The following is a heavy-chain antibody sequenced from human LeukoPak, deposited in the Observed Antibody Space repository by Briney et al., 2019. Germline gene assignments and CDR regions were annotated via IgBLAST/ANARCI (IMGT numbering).Heavy chain of an antibody. V-gene: IGHV3-7*01. CDR1: GFTFSSYW. CDR3: AREPFWSGSAYYFDY. Sequence: GGSLRLSCAASGFTFSSYWMSWVRQAPGKGLEWVANIKQDGSEKYYVDSVKGRFTISRDNAKDSLYLQMNSLRAEDTAVYYCAREPFWSGSAYYFDYWGQGTLVTVSS. CDR2: IKQDGSEK. J-gene: IGHJ4*02. D-gene: IGHD3-3*01.